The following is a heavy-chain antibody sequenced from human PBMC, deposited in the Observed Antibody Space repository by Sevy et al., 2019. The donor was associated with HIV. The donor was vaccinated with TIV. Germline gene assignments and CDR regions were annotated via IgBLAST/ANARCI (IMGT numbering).Heavy chain of an antibody. CDR2: LSSGCGEI. V-gene: IGHV3-23*01. Sequence: GGSLRLSCAASGFTFSKYSMSWVRQPPGKGLEWVSTLSSGCGEINYADSVKGRFTISRDNSKSSVYLQMNNLRPEDTAVYYCAREGCTKPHDYWGQRTLVTVSS. CDR3: AREGCTKPHDY. D-gene: IGHD2-8*01. J-gene: IGHJ4*02. CDR1: GFTFSKYS.